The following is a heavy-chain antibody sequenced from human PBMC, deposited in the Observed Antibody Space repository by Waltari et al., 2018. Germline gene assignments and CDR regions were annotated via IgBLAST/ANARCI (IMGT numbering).Heavy chain of an antibody. CDR2: IYYSGST. CDR3: ATREDYGGNLGYFDY. CDR1: GGSISSSSYY. V-gene: IGHV4-39*01. J-gene: IGHJ4*02. Sequence: QLQLQESGPGLVKPSETLSLTCTVSGGSISSSSYYWGWIRQPPGKGLEWIGSIYYSGSTYYTPSLKSRVTISVDTSKNQFSRQPSSVTAADTAVYYCATREDYGGNLGYFDYWGQGTLVTVSS. D-gene: IGHD4-17*01.